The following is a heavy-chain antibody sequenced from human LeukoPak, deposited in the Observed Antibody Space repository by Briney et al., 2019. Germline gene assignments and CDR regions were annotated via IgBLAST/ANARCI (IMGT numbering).Heavy chain of an antibody. D-gene: IGHD3-10*01. V-gene: IGHV3-21*01. Sequence: PGGSLRLSCPASGFTFSSYSMNWVRQAPGKGLEWVSSISSSNNYIYYADSVKGRFTISRDNAKNSLYLQMNSLRAEDTAVYYCARDQSYYGSGSYQGLYYFDYWGQGTLVTVSS. CDR3: ARDQSYYGSGSYQGLYYFDY. CDR1: GFTFSSYS. CDR2: ISSSNNYI. J-gene: IGHJ4*02.